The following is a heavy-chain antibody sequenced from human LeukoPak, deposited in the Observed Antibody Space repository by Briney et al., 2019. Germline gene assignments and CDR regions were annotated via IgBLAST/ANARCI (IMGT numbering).Heavy chain of an antibody. CDR1: GFIVNTKY. CDR3: ASASPSGSYFDY. D-gene: IGHD1-26*01. Sequence: PGGSLRLSCAASGFIVNTKYMSWVRQAPGTGLEWVSVVYSGGQTFYADSVKGRFTVSRDISKNTLYLQMNSLRAEDTAVYYCASASPSGSYFDYWGQGTLVTVSS. V-gene: IGHV3-53*05. CDR2: VYSGGQT. J-gene: IGHJ4*02.